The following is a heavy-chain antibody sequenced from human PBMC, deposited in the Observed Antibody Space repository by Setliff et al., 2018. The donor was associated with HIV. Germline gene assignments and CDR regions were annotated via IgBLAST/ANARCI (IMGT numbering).Heavy chain of an antibody. V-gene: IGHV4-39*01. CDR2: IYYSGST. D-gene: IGHD6-6*01. CDR1: GGSISSSSSY. Sequence: SETLSLTCTVSGGSISSSSSYWGWIRQPPGKGLEWIGSIYYSGSTYYNPSLKSRVTISVDTSKNQFSLKLSSVTAADTAVYYCARLGQLGGAFDIWGQGTMVTVSS. CDR3: ARLGQLGGAFDI. J-gene: IGHJ3*02.